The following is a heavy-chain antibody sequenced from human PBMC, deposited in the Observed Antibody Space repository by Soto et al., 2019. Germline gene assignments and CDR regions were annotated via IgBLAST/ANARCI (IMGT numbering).Heavy chain of an antibody. CDR3: VKDSPPRAFDI. J-gene: IGHJ3*02. V-gene: IGHV3-23*01. CDR2: IINAADVT. CDR1: GFTFTDHA. Sequence: GGSLRLSCAASGFTFTDHAMTWVRQAPGKGLQWVSSIINAADVTYYADSVKGRFTISRDNSKDTLYLQMDSLRVEDTAIYYCVKDSPPRAFDIWGQRTVVTVSS.